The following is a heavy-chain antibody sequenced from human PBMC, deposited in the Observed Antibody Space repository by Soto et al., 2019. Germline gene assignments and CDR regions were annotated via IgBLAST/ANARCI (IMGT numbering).Heavy chain of an antibody. CDR2: IYSSENT. CDR3: ARLNGYCISTNCHGYYGMDV. Sequence: QLQLQESGPGLVKPSETLSLTCTVSGDSVSTNSYSWGWIRQSPGKGLEWIGTIYSSENTYYNPSLLSRVTISVDTSKNEFSLRLSSVTAAATAVYYCARLNGYCISTNCHGYYGMDVWGQGTTVTVSS. V-gene: IGHV4-39*01. CDR1: GDSVSTNSYS. D-gene: IGHD2-2*03. J-gene: IGHJ6*02.